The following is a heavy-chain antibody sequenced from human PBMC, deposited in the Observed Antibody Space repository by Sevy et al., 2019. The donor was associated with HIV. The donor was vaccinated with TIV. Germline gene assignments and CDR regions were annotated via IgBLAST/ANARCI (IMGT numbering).Heavy chain of an antibody. CDR1: GFTFSSYA. D-gene: IGHD3-22*01. CDR2: ISWSGSFT. J-gene: IGHJ4*02. V-gene: IGHV3-23*01. CDR3: AKEGQGEYYDSSGSFDY. Sequence: GGSLRLSCAASGFTFSSYAMSWVRQAPGKGLEWVSSISWSGSFTYYADSVKGHFTISRDNSKNTLYLQMTSLRAEDTAVYYCAKEGQGEYYDSSGSFDYWGQGTLVTVSS.